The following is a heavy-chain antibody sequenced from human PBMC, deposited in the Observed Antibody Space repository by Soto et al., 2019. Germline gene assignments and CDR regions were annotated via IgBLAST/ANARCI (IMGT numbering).Heavy chain of an antibody. V-gene: IGHV1-69*08. CDR2: IIPILGET. CDR3: ARGLGGRTDD. J-gene: IGHJ6*02. D-gene: IGHD3-16*01. Sequence: QVQLVQSGAEVKKPGSSVRVSCKASGTIFSSYTISWVRQAPGQGLEWMGRIIPILGETNSAQKFQGRVTLTADKSTNTAYMELNSLRLEDTALYYCARGLGGRTDDWGQETTVTVSS. CDR1: GTIFSSYT.